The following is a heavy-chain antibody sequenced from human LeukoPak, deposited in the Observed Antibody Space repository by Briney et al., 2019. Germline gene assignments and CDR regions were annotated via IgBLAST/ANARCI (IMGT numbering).Heavy chain of an antibody. CDR3: ARDGGFCSGGCCYTHFHH. CDR1: GYTFTTYD. V-gene: IGHV1-18*01. Sequence: ASVKVSCKASGYTFTTYDLSWVRQAPGQGLEWMAWISVYNGDTNYAQKLQGRVTMTTDTSTNTTYMELRSLRSDDTAVYYCARDGGFCSGGCCYTHFHHWGQGTLVTVSS. J-gene: IGHJ4*02. CDR2: ISVYNGDT. D-gene: IGHD2-15*01.